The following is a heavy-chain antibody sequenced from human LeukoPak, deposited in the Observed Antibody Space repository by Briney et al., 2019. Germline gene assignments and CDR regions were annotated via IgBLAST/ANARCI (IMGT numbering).Heavy chain of an antibody. V-gene: IGHV3-7*01. CDR3: ATDRAWGGFDN. CDR2: IKQDGSEK. D-gene: IGHD3-16*01. CDR1: GFTFSSYW. Sequence: GGSLRLSCAASGFTFSSYWMSWVRQAPGKGLEWVANIKQDGSEKYYVDSVKGRFTISRDNSKNTLYLQMNSLRAEDTAVYYCATDRAWGGFDNWGQGTLVTVSS. J-gene: IGHJ4*02.